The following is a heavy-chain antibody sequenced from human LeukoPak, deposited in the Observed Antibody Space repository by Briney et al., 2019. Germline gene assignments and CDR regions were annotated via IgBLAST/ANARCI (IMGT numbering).Heavy chain of an antibody. CDR3: ARDVGATAKFDC. J-gene: IGHJ4*02. D-gene: IGHD1-26*01. CDR2: INPNSGGT. CDR1: GYTFTGYY. V-gene: IGHV1-2*02. Sequence: ASVKVSCKASGYTFTGYYMHWVRQAPGQGLEWMGWINPNSGGTNYAQKFQGRVTMTRDTSISTAYMELSRLRSDDTAVYYCARDVGATAKFDCWGQGTLVTVSS.